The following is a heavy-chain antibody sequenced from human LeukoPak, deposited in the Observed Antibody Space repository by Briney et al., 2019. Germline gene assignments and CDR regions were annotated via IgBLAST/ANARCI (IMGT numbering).Heavy chain of an antibody. Sequence: GASVKACCNASGYTFTSYAMLWVRHAPGQRKEWIVWITAGNGNTKYSQKLQGRVTITRDTSASTAYKELSSLRSEDTAVYYCARVGKYQLPRPSYYYYGMDVWGKGTTVTVSS. CDR2: ITAGNGNT. D-gene: IGHD2-2*01. CDR3: ARVGKYQLPRPSYYYYGMDV. J-gene: IGHJ6*04. V-gene: IGHV1-3*01. CDR1: GYTFTSYA.